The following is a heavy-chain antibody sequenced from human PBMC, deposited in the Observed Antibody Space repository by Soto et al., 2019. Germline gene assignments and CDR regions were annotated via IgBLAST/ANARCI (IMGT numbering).Heavy chain of an antibody. D-gene: IGHD3-10*01. J-gene: IGHJ4*02. CDR1: GFIFSSYV. Sequence: GGSLRLSCEASGFIFSSYVMSWVRQAPGKGLEWVSAIRGRDSSTYYADSVKGRFTISRDNSKNTLYLQMNSLRVEDTAVYYCVKQNYGEMVRWVLQYFEFWGQGGLVTVSS. CDR2: IRGRDSST. CDR3: VKQNYGEMVRWVLQYFEF. V-gene: IGHV3-23*01.